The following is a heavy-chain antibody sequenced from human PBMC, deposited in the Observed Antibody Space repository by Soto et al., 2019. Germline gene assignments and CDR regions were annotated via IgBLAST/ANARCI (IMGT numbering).Heavy chain of an antibody. V-gene: IGHV3-21*01. Sequence: PGGSLRLSCAASGSTFSSYSMNWVRQAPGKGLEWVSSISSSSSYIYYADSVKGRFTISRDNAKNSLYLQMNSLRAEDTAVYYCARLVATVPYYYYYYGMDVWGQGTTVTVSS. D-gene: IGHD5-12*01. CDR3: ARLVATVPYYYYYYGMDV. J-gene: IGHJ6*02. CDR1: GSTFSSYS. CDR2: ISSSSSYI.